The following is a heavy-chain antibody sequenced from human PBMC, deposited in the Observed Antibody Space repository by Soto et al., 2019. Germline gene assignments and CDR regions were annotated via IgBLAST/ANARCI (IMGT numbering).Heavy chain of an antibody. V-gene: IGHV1-18*01. Sequence: ASVKVSCKASGYTFTSYGISWVRQAPGQGLEWMGWISAYNGNTNYAQKLQGRVTMTTDTSTSTVYMELRSLRSDDTAVYYCARYCSSTSCYEGYYYYMDVWGKGTTVTVS. CDR1: GYTFTSYG. J-gene: IGHJ6*03. D-gene: IGHD2-2*01. CDR3: ARYCSSTSCYEGYYYYMDV. CDR2: ISAYNGNT.